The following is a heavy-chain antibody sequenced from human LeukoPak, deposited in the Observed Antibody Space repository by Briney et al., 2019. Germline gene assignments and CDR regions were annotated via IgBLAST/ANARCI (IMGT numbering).Heavy chain of an antibody. V-gene: IGHV4-39*07. Sequence: SETLSLTCTVSGGSISSSSYYWGWIRQPPGKGLEWIGSIYYSGSTYYNPSLKSRVTISVDTSKNQFSLKLSSVTAADTAVYYCARDHNGRWLQLLGASDIWGQGTMVTVSS. D-gene: IGHD5-24*01. CDR3: ARDHNGRWLQLLGASDI. CDR1: GGSISSSSYY. J-gene: IGHJ3*02. CDR2: IYYSGST.